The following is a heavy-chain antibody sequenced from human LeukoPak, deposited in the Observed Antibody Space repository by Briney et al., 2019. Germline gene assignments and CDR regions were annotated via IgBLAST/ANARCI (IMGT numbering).Heavy chain of an antibody. CDR2: ISGSGGST. D-gene: IGHD3-10*01. Sequence: GGSLRLSCAASGFTFSSYAMSWVRQAPGKGLEWVSAISGSGGSTYYADSVKGRFTISRDNSKNTLYLQMNSLRAEDTAVYYCAKVGSGSYYPIDAFDIWGRGTMVTVSS. J-gene: IGHJ3*02. CDR1: GFTFSSYA. V-gene: IGHV3-23*01. CDR3: AKVGSGSYYPIDAFDI.